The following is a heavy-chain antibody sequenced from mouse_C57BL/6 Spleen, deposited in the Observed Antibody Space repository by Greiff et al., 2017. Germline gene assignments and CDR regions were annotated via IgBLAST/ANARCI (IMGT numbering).Heavy chain of an antibody. CDR2: INPSNGGT. CDR3: ARWDYDTAWFDY. J-gene: IGHJ3*01. Sequence: QVQLQQPGTELVKPGASVKLSCKASGYTFTSYWMHWVKQRPGQGLEWIGNINPSNGGTNYNEKFKSKATLTVDKSSSTAYMQLSSLTSEDSAVYYGARWDYDTAWFDYWGQGTLVTVSA. CDR1: GYTFTSYW. V-gene: IGHV1-53*01. D-gene: IGHD2-4*01.